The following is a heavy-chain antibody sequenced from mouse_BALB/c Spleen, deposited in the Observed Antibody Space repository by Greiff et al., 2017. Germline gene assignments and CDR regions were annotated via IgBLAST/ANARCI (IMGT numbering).Heavy chain of an antibody. Sequence: EVKLEESGGGLVQPGGSMKLSCVASGFTFSNYWMNWVRQSPEKGLEWVAEIRLKSNNYATHYAESVKGRFTISRDDSKSSVYLQMNNLRAEDTGIYYCTRFTTVVRFDYWGQGTTLTVSS. J-gene: IGHJ2*01. CDR2: IRLKSNNYAT. CDR1: GFTFSNYW. V-gene: IGHV6-6*02. D-gene: IGHD1-1*01. CDR3: TRFTTVVRFDY.